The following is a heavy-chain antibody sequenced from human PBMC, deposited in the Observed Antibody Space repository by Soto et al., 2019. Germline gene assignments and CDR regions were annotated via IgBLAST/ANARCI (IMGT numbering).Heavy chain of an antibody. CDR2: IYHSGST. D-gene: IGHD3-10*01. V-gene: IGHV4-38-2*01. Sequence: SETLSLACAVSGYSISSGYYWGWIRQPPGKGLEWIGSIYHSGSTYYNPSLKSRVTISVDTSKNQFSLKLSSVTAADTDVYYCARVRVVDASADYWGDGTLVTVSS. J-gene: IGHJ4*01. CDR3: ARVRVVDASADY. CDR1: GYSISSGYY.